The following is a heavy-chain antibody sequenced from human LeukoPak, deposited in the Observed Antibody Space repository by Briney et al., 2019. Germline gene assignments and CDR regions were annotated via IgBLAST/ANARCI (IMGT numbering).Heavy chain of an antibody. CDR1: GDSVGSNSAA. J-gene: IGHJ5*02. Sequence: SQTLLLTCAISGDSVGSNSAAWNRISQSPSIRLEWLGRTYYRSKWYNDYAGSVKSRITINPDTSKNQFSLQLNSVTPEDTAVYYCAREGINWFDPWGQGTLVTVSS. CDR3: AREGINWFDP. V-gene: IGHV6-1*01. CDR2: TYYRSKWYN. D-gene: IGHD6-13*01.